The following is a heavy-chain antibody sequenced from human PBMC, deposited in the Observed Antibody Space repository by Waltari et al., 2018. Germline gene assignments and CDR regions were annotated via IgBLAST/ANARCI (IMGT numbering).Heavy chain of an antibody. V-gene: IGHV1-2*06. Sequence: QVQLVQSGAEVKKPGASVKVSCKASGYTFTGYSMHWVRQAPGQGLEWMGRINPNSGGTNYAQKFQGRVTMTRDTSISTAYMELSRLRSDDTAVYYCARAGQWRVGAASHFDYWGQGTLVTVSS. D-gene: IGHD1-26*01. J-gene: IGHJ4*02. CDR3: ARAGQWRVGAASHFDY. CDR2: INPNSGGT. CDR1: GYTFTGYS.